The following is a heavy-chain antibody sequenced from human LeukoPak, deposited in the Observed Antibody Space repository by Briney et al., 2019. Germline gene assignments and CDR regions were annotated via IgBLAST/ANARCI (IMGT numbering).Heavy chain of an antibody. J-gene: IGHJ4*02. CDR2: ISSSSSYT. CDR1: GFTFSDYY. D-gene: IGHD1-1*01. Sequence: PGGSLRLSCAASGFTFSDYYMSWIRQAPGKGLEWVSYISSSSSYTDYADSVKGRFTISRDNAKNSLYLQMNSLRAEDTAVYYCARATYNNNWGIGDFDYWGQGTLVTVSS. V-gene: IGHV3-11*05. CDR3: ARATYNNNWGIGDFDY.